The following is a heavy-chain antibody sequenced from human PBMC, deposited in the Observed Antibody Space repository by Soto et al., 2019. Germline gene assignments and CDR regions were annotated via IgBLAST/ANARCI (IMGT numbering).Heavy chain of an antibody. Sequence: GGSLRLSCAASGFTFSSYWMSWVRQAPGKGLEWVANIKQDGSEKYYVDSVKGRFTISRDNAKNSLYLQMNSLRAEDTAVYYCARAVVVVPADIYYYYYGMDVWGQGTTVTVSS. D-gene: IGHD2-2*01. CDR1: GFTFSSYW. J-gene: IGHJ6*02. CDR2: IKQDGSEK. V-gene: IGHV3-7*01. CDR3: ARAVVVVPADIYYYYYGMDV.